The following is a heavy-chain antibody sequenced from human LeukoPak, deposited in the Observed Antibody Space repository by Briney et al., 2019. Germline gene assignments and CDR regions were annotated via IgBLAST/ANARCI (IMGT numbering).Heavy chain of an antibody. V-gene: IGHV3-21*01. D-gene: IGHD2-15*01. Sequence: PGGSLRLSCEASGFSFSHYWMHWVRQAPGKGLEWVSSISSSSSYIYYADSVKGRFTISRDNAKNSLYLQMNSLRAEDTAVYYCARGRGYCSGGSCAQHDYWGQGTLVTVSS. CDR2: ISSSSSYI. CDR3: ARGRGYCSGGSCAQHDY. J-gene: IGHJ4*02. CDR1: GFSFSHYW.